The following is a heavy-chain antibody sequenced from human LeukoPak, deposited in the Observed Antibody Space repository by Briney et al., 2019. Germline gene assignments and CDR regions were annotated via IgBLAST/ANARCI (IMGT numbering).Heavy chain of an antibody. J-gene: IGHJ4*02. Sequence: GGSLRLSCAASGFTFSSYEMNWVRQAPGKGLEWLSYITSSGTTIYYTDSVRGRFTISRDNTKNSLYLQMNSLRAEDTAVYYCASSGYYFDYWGQGTLVTVSS. CDR2: ITSSGTTI. CDR1: GFTFSSYE. D-gene: IGHD3-22*01. CDR3: ASSGYYFDY. V-gene: IGHV3-48*03.